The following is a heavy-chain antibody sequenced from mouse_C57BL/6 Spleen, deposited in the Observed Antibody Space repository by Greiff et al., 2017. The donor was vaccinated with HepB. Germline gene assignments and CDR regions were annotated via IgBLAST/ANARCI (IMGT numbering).Heavy chain of an antibody. V-gene: IGHV5-15*01. CDR2: ISNLAYSI. J-gene: IGHJ4*01. CDR1: GFTFSDYG. CDR3: ARLRVTDAMDY. D-gene: IGHD2-2*01. Sequence: EVQGVESGGGLVQPGGSLKLSCAASGFTFSDYGMAWVRQAPRKGPEWVAFISNLAYSIYYADTVTGRFTISRENAKNTLYLEMSSLRSEDTAMYYCARLRVTDAMDYWGQGTSVTVSS.